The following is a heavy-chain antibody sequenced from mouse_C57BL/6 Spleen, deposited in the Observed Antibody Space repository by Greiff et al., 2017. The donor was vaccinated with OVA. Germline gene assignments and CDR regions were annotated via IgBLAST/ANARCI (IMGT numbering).Heavy chain of an antibody. CDR2: IDPSDSYT. V-gene: IGHV1-69*01. Sequence: QVQLQQPGAELVMPGASVKLSCKASGYTFTSYWMHWVKQRPGQGLEWIGEIDPSDSYTNYNQKFKGKSTLTVDKSSSTAYMQLSSLTSEDSAVYYCARGLDWYFGVWGTGTTVTVSS. J-gene: IGHJ1*03. CDR1: GYTFTSYW. D-gene: IGHD4-1*01. CDR3: ARGLDWYFGV.